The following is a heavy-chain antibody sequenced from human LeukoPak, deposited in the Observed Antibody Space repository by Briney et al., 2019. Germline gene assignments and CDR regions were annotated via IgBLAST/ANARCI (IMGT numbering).Heavy chain of an antibody. D-gene: IGHD6-6*01. V-gene: IGHV3-23*01. CDR3: AKDQKQLGPYYGMDV. Sequence: PGGSLRLSCAATGFTFSSYAMSWVRQAPGKGLEWVSAISGSGGSTYYADSVKGRFTISRDNSKNTLYLQMNSLRAEDTAVYYCAKDQKQLGPYYGMDVWGQGTTVTVSS. J-gene: IGHJ6*02. CDR2: ISGSGGST. CDR1: GFTFSSYA.